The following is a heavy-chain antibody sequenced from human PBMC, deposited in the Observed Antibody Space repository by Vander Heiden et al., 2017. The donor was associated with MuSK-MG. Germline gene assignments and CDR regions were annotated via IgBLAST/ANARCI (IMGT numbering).Heavy chain of an antibody. Sequence: EVQLVESGGGLVKPGGSLRLSCEASGFTFLRYSLNWVRQAPGKGLEWVSSISSSSSYIYYADSVKGRFTISRDNAKNSLYLQMNSLRAEDTAVYYCARDYYDCSGGSCYSPYYFDYWGQGTLVTVSS. CDR1: GFTFLRYS. J-gene: IGHJ4*02. CDR2: ISSSSSYI. CDR3: ARDYYDCSGGSCYSPYYFDY. D-gene: IGHD2-15*01. V-gene: IGHV3-21*01.